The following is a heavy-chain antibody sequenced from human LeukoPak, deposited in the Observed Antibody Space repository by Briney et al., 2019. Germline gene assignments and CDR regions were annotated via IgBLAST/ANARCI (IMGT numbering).Heavy chain of an antibody. D-gene: IGHD6-19*01. CDR3: AKDQDRGSGWYDYYGMDV. J-gene: IGHJ6*02. V-gene: IGHV3-30*18. CDR1: GFTFSSYG. CDR2: ISYDGSNK. Sequence: GGSLRLSCAASGFTFSSYGMHWVRQAPGKGLEWVAVISYDGSNKYYADSVKGRFTISRDNSKNTLYLQMNSLRAEDTAVYYCAKDQDRGSGWYDYYGMDVWGQGTTVTVSS.